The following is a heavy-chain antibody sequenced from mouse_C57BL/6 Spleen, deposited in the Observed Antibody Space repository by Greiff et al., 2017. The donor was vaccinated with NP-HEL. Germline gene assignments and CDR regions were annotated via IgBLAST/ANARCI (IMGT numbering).Heavy chain of an antibody. CDR1: GYTFTSYW. V-gene: IGHV1-53*01. J-gene: IGHJ2*01. Sequence: QVQLKQPGTELVKPGASVKLSCKASGYTFTSYWMHWVKQRPGQGLEWIGNINPSNGGTNYNEKFKSKATLTVDKSSSTAYMQLSSLTSDDSAVYYCARGEDGLTTEVYFDYWGQGTTLTVSS. D-gene: IGHD2-12*01. CDR3: ARGEDGLTTEVYFDY. CDR2: INPSNGGT.